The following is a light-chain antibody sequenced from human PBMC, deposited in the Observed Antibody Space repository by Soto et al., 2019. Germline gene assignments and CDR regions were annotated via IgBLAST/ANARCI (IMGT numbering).Light chain of an antibody. V-gene: IGKV3-20*01. CDR1: QSVSNNY. CDR3: QQYGSSPRT. Sequence: EIVLTQSPGTLSLSPGERATLSCRASQSVSNNYLAWYQQKPGLAPRLLIYGASSRAAGIPDRFSGSGSGTDFTLIISRREPEDFAVYYCQQYGSSPRTFGQGTKLKIK. J-gene: IGKJ1*01. CDR2: GAS.